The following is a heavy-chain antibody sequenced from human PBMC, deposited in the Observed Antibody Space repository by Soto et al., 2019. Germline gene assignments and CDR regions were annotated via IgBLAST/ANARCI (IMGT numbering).Heavy chain of an antibody. Sequence: QVQLVESGGDLVKRGGSLRLSCAASGYTFSDYYMSWIRQAPGKGLESISYIDTSSTKIYYADSVKGRFTISRDNAKNSLYLEMNSLRDEDTAVYYCASHYDMWSGYLSPVDYWGQGTLVTVSS. V-gene: IGHV3-11*01. CDR2: IDTSSTKI. CDR3: ASHYDMWSGYLSPVDY. D-gene: IGHD3-3*01. J-gene: IGHJ4*02. CDR1: GYTFSDYY.